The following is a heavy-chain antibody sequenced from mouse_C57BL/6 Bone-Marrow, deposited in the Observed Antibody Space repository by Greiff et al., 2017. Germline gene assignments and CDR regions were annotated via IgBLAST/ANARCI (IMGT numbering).Heavy chain of an antibody. V-gene: IGHV1-53*01. CDR3: ARSGDYYGSSPWYFDV. J-gene: IGHJ1*03. CDR1: GYTFTSYW. Sequence: QVQLQQPGTELVKPGASVKLSCKASGYTFTSYWMHWVKQRPGQGLEWIGNINPSNGGTNYNEKFKSKATLTVDKSSSTAYMQLSSLTSEDSAVYYGARSGDYYGSSPWYFDVWGTGTTVTVSS. CDR2: INPSNGGT. D-gene: IGHD1-1*01.